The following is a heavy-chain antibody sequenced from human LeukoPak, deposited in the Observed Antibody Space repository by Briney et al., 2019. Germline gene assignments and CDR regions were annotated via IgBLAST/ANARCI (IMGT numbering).Heavy chain of an antibody. V-gene: IGHV3-30*04. Sequence: GGSLRLSCAASGFTFRNYAIHWVRQAPGKGLEWVAVISNDGSNIFYAHSVKGRFTISRDNSKNTLYLQMNSLRAEDTAVYYCAKDLRVGATDCYFDYWGQGTLVTVSS. CDR2: ISNDGSNI. D-gene: IGHD1-26*01. CDR3: AKDLRVGATDCYFDY. CDR1: GFTFRNYA. J-gene: IGHJ4*02.